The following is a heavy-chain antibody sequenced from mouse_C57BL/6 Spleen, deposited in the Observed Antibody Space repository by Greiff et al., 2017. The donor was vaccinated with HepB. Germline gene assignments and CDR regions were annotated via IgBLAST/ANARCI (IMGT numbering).Heavy chain of an antibody. CDR2: INPSSGYT. J-gene: IGHJ4*01. CDR3: ARSGYYYSSSYGAMDY. D-gene: IGHD1-1*01. V-gene: IGHV1-4*01. CDR1: GYTFTSYT. Sequence: QVQLQQSGAELARPGASVKMSCKASGYTFTSYTMHWVKQRPGQGLEWIGYINPSSGYTKYNQKFKDKATLTADKSSSTAYMQLSSLTSEDSAVYYCARSGYYYSSSYGAMDYWGQGTSVTVSS.